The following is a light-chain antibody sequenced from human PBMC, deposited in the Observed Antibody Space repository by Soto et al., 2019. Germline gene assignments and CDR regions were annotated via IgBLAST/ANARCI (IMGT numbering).Light chain of an antibody. V-gene: IGKV1-5*03. Sequence: DIQMTQSPSTLSASVGDRVTINCRASQSISSWLAWYQQKPGKAPNLLIYKASSLEGGVPSRFSGSGSGTEFTLTISSLQPDDFATYYCQQYNSYWTFGQGTKVDIK. CDR1: QSISSW. CDR2: KAS. CDR3: QQYNSYWT. J-gene: IGKJ1*01.